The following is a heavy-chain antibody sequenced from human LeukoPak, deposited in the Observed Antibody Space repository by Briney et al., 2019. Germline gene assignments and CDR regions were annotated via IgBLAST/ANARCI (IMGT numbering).Heavy chain of an antibody. Sequence: GGSLRLSCAASGFTFSSYIMNWVRQAPGKGLEWVSSISSSSSYIYYADSVKGRFTISRDNAKNSLYLQMNSLRAEDTAVYYCARDRAAAAQLDYWGQGTLVTVSS. CDR1: GFTFSSYI. CDR2: ISSSSSYI. D-gene: IGHD6-13*01. V-gene: IGHV3-21*01. CDR3: ARDRAAAAQLDY. J-gene: IGHJ4*02.